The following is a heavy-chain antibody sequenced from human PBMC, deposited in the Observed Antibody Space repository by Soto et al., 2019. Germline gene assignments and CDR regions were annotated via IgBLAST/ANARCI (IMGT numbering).Heavy chain of an antibody. D-gene: IGHD2-15*01. V-gene: IGHV3-15*07. CDR2: IKSKIDGGTT. CDR1: GSTIGNAW. Sequence: GPLRLSDAASGSTIGNAWITWVPESPGKELEWVGSIKSKIDGGTTDYAAPVKGRFAISRDDSKNIAYMQMNSLKIEITALFYCDTDSYIGVSIVGFDYWGHGSLVTVSS. CDR3: DTDSYIGVSIVGFDY. J-gene: IGHJ4*01.